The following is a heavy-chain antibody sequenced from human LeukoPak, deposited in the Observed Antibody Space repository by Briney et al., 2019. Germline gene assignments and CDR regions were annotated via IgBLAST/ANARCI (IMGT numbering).Heavy chain of an antibody. D-gene: IGHD3-10*01. V-gene: IGHV3-48*01. CDR1: GFTFSSYS. Sequence: PGGSLRLSCAASGFTFSSYSMNWVRQAPGKGLEWVSYISSSSSTIYYADSVKGRFTISRDNAKNSLYLQMDSLRAEDTAVYYCARAVGGDGSGSLWGPGTLVTVSS. J-gene: IGHJ4*02. CDR3: ARAVGGDGSGSL. CDR2: ISSSSSTI.